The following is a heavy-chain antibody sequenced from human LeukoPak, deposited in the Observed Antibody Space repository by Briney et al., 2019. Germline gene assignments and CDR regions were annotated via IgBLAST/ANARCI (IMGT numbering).Heavy chain of an antibody. D-gene: IGHD2-15*01. CDR2: INPNSGGT. Sequence: ASVKVSCKASGYTFTGYYMHWVRQAPGQGLEWMGWINPNSGGTNYAQKFQGRVTMTRDTSISTAYMELSRLRSDDTAVYYCARDRVVVVVAATDYYYGMDVWGQGTTVTVSS. V-gene: IGHV1-2*02. CDR3: ARDRVVVVVAATDYYYGMDV. CDR1: GYTFTGYY. J-gene: IGHJ6*02.